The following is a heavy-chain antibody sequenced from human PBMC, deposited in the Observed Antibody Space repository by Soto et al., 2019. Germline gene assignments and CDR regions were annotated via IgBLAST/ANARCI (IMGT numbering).Heavy chain of an antibody. Sequence: GGSLRLSCAASGFTFSSYGMHWVRQAPGKGLEWVAVISYDGSNKYYADSVKGRFTISRDNSKNTLYLQMNSLRAEDTAVYYCAKDPRPSSSYYYYGIDVWGQGTTVTVSS. J-gene: IGHJ6*02. CDR1: GFTFSSYG. V-gene: IGHV3-30*18. D-gene: IGHD6-6*01. CDR2: ISYDGSNK. CDR3: AKDPRPSSSYYYYGIDV.